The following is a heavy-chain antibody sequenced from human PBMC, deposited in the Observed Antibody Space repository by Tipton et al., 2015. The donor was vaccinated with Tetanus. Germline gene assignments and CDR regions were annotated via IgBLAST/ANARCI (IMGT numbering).Heavy chain of an antibody. Sequence: SLRLSCAASGFTFPKFPMSWVRQAPGKGLEWVSAISGSGARTSYADSVKGRFTVSRDNTKNSLYLQINSLRAEDAALYYCVSGRTLDYWGQGTLVTVSS. J-gene: IGHJ4*02. CDR2: ISGSGART. V-gene: IGHV3-23*01. CDR3: VSGRTLDY. D-gene: IGHD1-26*01. CDR1: GFTFPKFP.